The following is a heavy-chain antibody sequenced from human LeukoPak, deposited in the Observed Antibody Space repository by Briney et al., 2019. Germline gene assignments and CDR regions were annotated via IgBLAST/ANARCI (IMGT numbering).Heavy chain of an antibody. Sequence: PGGSLRLSCVAPSFVFNNAFMNWVRQGPGKGLEWVGRIKTKTDGGTTDFAAPVKGRFTISRDDSKNTFFLHMNSLKIEDTAVYYCTTGLHYYLDYWSQGTPVTVSS. CDR3: TTGLHYYLDY. J-gene: IGHJ4*02. CDR2: IKTKTDGGTT. CDR1: SFVFNNAF. V-gene: IGHV3-15*07. D-gene: IGHD4-11*01.